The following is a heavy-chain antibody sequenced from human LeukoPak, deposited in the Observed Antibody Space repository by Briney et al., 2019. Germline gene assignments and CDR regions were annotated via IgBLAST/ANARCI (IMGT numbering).Heavy chain of an antibody. CDR1: GGSISSSNNY. CDR3: ARPLTSTNYYYGMDV. CDR2: IYYSGST. J-gene: IGHJ6*02. V-gene: IGHV4-39*01. Sequence: SETLSLTCTVSGGSISSSNNYWGWIRQPPGKGLEWIGNIYYSGSTYYNPSLKSRVTISVDTSKNQFSLKLSSVTAADTAVYYRARPLTSTNYYYGMDVWGQGTTVTVSS. D-gene: IGHD1-1*01.